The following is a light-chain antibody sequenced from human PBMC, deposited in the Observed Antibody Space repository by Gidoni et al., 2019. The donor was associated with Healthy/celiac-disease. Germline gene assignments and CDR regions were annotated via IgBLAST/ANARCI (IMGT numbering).Light chain of an antibody. CDR2: QDS. J-gene: IGLJ2*01. CDR3: QALDSSTYVV. Sequence: SYELPQPTSVSVSPGQTARITCSGDKLGDKYACWYQQKPGQSPVLVIYQDSKRPSGIPARVSGSNSGNTATLTISGTQAMDEADYYCQALDSSTYVVFGGGTKLTVL. V-gene: IGLV3-1*01. CDR1: KLGDKY.